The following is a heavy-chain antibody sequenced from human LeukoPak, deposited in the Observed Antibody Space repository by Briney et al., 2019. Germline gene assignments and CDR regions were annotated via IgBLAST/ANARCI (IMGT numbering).Heavy chain of an antibody. Sequence: GRSLRLSCAAXGXXFXXXGXXXXXXAPGXXLXXLVIIWXDGSNQXYADSVKGRFTVSRDNSKNTLYLQVNSLRADDTAVYYCVAGGFQYTFDIWGQGTRVTVSS. J-gene: IGHJ3*02. V-gene: IGHV3-33*01. D-gene: IGHD5-12*01. CDR1: GXXFXXXG. CDR3: VAGGFQYTFDI. CDR2: IWXDGSNQ.